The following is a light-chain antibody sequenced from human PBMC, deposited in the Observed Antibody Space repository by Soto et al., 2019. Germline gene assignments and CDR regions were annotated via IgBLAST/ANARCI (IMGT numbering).Light chain of an antibody. CDR2: GAS. J-gene: IGKJ1*01. Sequence: EIVMTQSPATLSVSPGERATLSCRASETVSTKLAWYQQKLGQAPRLLIYGASTRATGVPARFSGSGSGTEFTLTISSLQSEDFAVYYCQHYNNWPPETFGQGTKVHIK. V-gene: IGKV3-15*01. CDR3: QHYNNWPPET. CDR1: ETVSTK.